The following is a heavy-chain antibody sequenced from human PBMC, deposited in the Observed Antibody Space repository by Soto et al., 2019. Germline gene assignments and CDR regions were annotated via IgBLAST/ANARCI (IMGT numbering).Heavy chain of an antibody. V-gene: IGHV4-34*01. J-gene: IGHJ5*02. CDR1: GGSFSGYY. CDR2: INHSGST. D-gene: IGHD3-16*01. Sequence: QVQLQQWGAGLLKPSETLSLTCAVYGGSFSGYYWSWIRQPPGKGLEWIGEINHSGSTNYNPSLKSRVTISVDTSKNQFSLKLSSVTAADTAVYYCASHRFPVGAGWFDPWGQGTLVTVSS. CDR3: ASHRFPVGAGWFDP.